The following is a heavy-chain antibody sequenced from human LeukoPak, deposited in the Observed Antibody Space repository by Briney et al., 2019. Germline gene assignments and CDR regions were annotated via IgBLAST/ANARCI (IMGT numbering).Heavy chain of an antibody. CDR3: ARGVPKYYYDSSGYRNQYFQH. V-gene: IGHV1-2*02. J-gene: IGHJ1*01. D-gene: IGHD3-22*01. CDR1: GYTFTGYY. Sequence: ASVKVSCKASGYTFTGYYMHWVRQAPGQGLEWMGWIKPNTGDTNYAQNFQGRVTMTRDTSISTAYMELSRLRSDDTAVYYCARGVPKYYYDSSGYRNQYFQHWGQGTLVTVSS. CDR2: IKPNTGDT.